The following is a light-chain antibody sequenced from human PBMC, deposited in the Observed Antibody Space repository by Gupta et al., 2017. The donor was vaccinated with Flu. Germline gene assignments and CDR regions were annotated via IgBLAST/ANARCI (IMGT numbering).Light chain of an antibody. CDR3: QQYNKLPPT. V-gene: IGKV1-33*01. CDR2: DAS. CDR1: QDITDF. J-gene: IGKJ2*01. Sequence: GDRVTITCQASQDITDFLSWYQRSPGKAPKLLIYDASTLETGVPSRFSGSGSGTDFTLTITSLQPEDFATYYCQQYNKLPPTFGQGTKLE.